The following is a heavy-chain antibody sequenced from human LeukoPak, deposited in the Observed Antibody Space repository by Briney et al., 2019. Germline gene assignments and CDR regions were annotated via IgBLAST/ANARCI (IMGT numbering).Heavy chain of an antibody. CDR2: ISGSGNTT. J-gene: IGHJ4*02. CDR1: GITFNTYA. D-gene: IGHD4-17*01. V-gene: IGHV3-23*01. Sequence: PGGSLRLSCEVSGITFNTYAMSWFRQAPGRGLNWVSGISGSGNTTYYTDSVKDRIAIYRDNSRNVLYLQMNSLRAEDTAVYFFAKGWATVPNDYWGQGTLVTVSS. CDR3: AKGWATVPNDY.